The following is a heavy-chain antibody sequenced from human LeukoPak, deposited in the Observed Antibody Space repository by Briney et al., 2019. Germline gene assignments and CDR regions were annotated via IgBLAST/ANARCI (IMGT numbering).Heavy chain of an antibody. D-gene: IGHD1-26*01. V-gene: IGHV3-49*04. CDR3: TKGWSYFAS. Sequence: GGSLRLSCTASGFNFCDHAMTWVRQAPGKGLEWVGFIRSKAYGGTAEYAASVKGRFTISRDDSKSIAYMQMNSLKIEDTALYYCTKGWSYFASWGQGTLVTVSS. J-gene: IGHJ4*02. CDR2: IRSKAYGGTA. CDR1: GFNFCDHA.